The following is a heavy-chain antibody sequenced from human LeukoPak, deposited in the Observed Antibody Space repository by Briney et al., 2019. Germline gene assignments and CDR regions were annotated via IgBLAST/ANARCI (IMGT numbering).Heavy chain of an antibody. CDR2: IYHSGST. CDR1: GGSISSSSYY. Sequence: SETLSLTCTVSGGSISSSSYYWGWIRQPPGKGLEWIGSIYHSGSTYYNPSLKSRVTISVDTSKNQFSLKLSSVTAADTAVYYCAGNIVLMVYAFDYWGQGTLVTVSS. J-gene: IGHJ4*02. CDR3: AGNIVLMVYAFDY. V-gene: IGHV4-39*07. D-gene: IGHD2-8*01.